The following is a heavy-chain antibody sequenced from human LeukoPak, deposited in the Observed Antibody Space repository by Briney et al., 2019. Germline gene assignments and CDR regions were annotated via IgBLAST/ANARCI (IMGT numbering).Heavy chain of an antibody. V-gene: IGHV3-30*18. Sequence: GGSLRLSCAAAGFTFSSYGMHWVRQAPGKGLEWVAVISYDGSNKYYADSVKGRFTISRDNSKNTLYLQMNSLRAGDTAVYYCAKEEEGNFDYWGQGTLVTVSS. CDR2: ISYDGSNK. J-gene: IGHJ4*02. CDR3: AKEEEGNFDY. CDR1: GFTFSSYG.